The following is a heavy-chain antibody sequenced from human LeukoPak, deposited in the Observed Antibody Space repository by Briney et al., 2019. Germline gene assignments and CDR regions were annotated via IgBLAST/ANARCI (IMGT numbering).Heavy chain of an antibody. V-gene: IGHV3-15*01. Sequence: GGSLRLSCAASVSGFTFSNAWTSWVRQGPGKGLEWVGRIKRKTDGGTTDYGAPVKGRFTISRDDSKNTLYLQMNSLKTEDTAVYYCTTAFFGCTSTSCYEAYYYYYGMDVWGKGTTVTVSS. CDR3: TTAFFGCTSTSCYEAYYYYYGMDV. CDR1: GFTFSNAW. D-gene: IGHD2-2*01. J-gene: IGHJ6*04. CDR2: IKRKTDGGTT.